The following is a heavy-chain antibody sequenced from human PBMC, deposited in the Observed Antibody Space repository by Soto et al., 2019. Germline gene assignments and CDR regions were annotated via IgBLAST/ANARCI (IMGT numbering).Heavy chain of an antibody. V-gene: IGHV5-10-1*01. Sequence: PGESLKISCKGSGYSFNSYWISWVRQMPGKGLGWMGRIDPSDSYTNYSPSFQGHVTISADKSISTAYLQWSSLKASDTAMYYCARDPNYSNYYYYGMDVWGQGTTVTVSS. CDR1: GYSFNSYW. J-gene: IGHJ6*02. CDR3: ARDPNYSNYYYYGMDV. CDR2: IDPSDSYT. D-gene: IGHD4-4*01.